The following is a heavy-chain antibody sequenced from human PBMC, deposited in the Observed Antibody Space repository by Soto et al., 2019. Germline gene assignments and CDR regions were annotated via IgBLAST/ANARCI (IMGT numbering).Heavy chain of an antibody. D-gene: IGHD3-22*01. V-gene: IGHV3-23*01. CDR1: RMTFSTHA. Sequence: PGGSLGLGCLASRMTFSTHAMIWLRQAPGKRLDWVSAISGSGDTTYYADSVKGRFTISRDNSKNTLYLQMNSLRAEYTAVYYCAKEVWRDSSGYYYSDAFDIWGQGTIVTVSS. CDR3: AKEVWRDSSGYYYSDAFDI. J-gene: IGHJ3*02. CDR2: ISGSGDTT.